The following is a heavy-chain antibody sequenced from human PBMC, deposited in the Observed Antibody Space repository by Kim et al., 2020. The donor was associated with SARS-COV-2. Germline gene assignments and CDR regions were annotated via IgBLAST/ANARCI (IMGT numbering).Heavy chain of an antibody. Sequence: ASVKVSCKASGYTFTSYYMHWVRQAPGQGLEWMGIINPSGGSTSYAQKFQGRVTMTRDTSTSTVYMELSSLRSEDTAVYYCARDGVLRFLEWELETEYFQHWGQGTLVTVSS. J-gene: IGHJ1*01. CDR1: GYTFTSYY. CDR2: INPSGGST. V-gene: IGHV1-46*01. CDR3: ARDGVLRFLEWELETEYFQH. D-gene: IGHD3-3*01.